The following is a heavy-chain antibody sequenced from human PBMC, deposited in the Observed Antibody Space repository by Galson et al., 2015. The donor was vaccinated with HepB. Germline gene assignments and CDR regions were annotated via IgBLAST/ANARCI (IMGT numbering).Heavy chain of an antibody. CDR1: GYTFTSCA. CDR3: ARGGSSGLLWFGELSNYYYYGMDV. Sequence: SVKVSCKASGYTFTSCAMNWVRQAPGQGLEWMGWINTNTGNPTYAQGFTGRFVFSLDTSVSTAYLQISSLKAEDTAVYYCARGGSSGLLWFGELSNYYYYGMDVWGQGTTVTVSS. J-gene: IGHJ6*02. D-gene: IGHD3-10*01. CDR2: INTNTGNP. V-gene: IGHV7-4-1*02.